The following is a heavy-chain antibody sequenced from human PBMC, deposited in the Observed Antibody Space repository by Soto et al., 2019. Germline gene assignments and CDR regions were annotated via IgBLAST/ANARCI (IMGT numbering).Heavy chain of an antibody. D-gene: IGHD3-3*01. J-gene: IGHJ4*02. CDR1: RFTFSTYA. CDR2: ISGSGGST. V-gene: IGHV3-23*01. Sequence: WSLRLSCAASRFTFSTYAMSWVRQAPGKGLEWVSGISGSGGSTYYADSVKGRFTISRDNSKNTLYLQMNSLRAEDTAVYYCAKDPAFGVVIIPLYYFDYWGQGTLVTVSS. CDR3: AKDPAFGVVIIPLYYFDY.